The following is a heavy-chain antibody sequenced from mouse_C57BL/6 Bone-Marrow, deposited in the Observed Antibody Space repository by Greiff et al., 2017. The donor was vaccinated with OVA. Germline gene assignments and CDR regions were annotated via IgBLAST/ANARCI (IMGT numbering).Heavy chain of an antibody. J-gene: IGHJ1*03. CDR3: ARERAVRADWYFDV. CDR1: GYTFTSYW. Sequence: VQLQQPGAELVRPGSSVKLSCKASGYTFTSYWMHWVKQRPIQGLEWIGNIDPSDSETHYNQKFKDKATLTVDKASSTAYMQRSSLTYEDSAGYYCARERAVRADWYFDVWGTGTTVTVSS. D-gene: IGHD2-14*01. V-gene: IGHV1-52*01. CDR2: IDPSDSET.